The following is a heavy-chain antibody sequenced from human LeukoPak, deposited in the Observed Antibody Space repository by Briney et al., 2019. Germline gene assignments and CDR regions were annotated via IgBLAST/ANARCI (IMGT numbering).Heavy chain of an antibody. V-gene: IGHV3-15*01. Sequence: ETLSLTCTVSGGSISSYYWSWVRQAPGKGLEWVGRIKSKTDGGTTDYAAPVKGRFTISRDDSKNTLYLQMNSLKTEDTAVYYCTTGQWLVLVDVWGQGTTVTVSS. CDR3: TTGQWLVLVDV. D-gene: IGHD6-19*01. J-gene: IGHJ6*02. CDR1: GGSISSYY. CDR2: IKSKTDGGTT.